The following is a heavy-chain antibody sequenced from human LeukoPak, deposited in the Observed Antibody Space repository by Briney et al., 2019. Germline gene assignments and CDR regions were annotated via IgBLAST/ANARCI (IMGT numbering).Heavy chain of an antibody. CDR1: GASISSTTYY. V-gene: IGHV4-39*01. D-gene: IGHD6-19*01. J-gene: IGHJ3*02. CDR3: ARHKYSSGWPPEGAFDI. CDR2: IYYSGST. Sequence: SETLSLTCTVSGASISSTTYYWGWIRQPPRTGLEWIASIYYSGSTYYNPSPKSRVTISVDTSKNQFSLKLSSVTAADTAVYYCARHKYSSGWPPEGAFDIWGQGTMVTVSS.